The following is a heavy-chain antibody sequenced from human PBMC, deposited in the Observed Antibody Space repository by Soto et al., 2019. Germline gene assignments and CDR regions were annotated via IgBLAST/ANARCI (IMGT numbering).Heavy chain of an antibody. V-gene: IGHV2-5*01. CDR2: IYWNDDK. Sequence: QITLKETGPTLVKPTQTLTLTCTFSGFSLSTSGVGVGWIRQPPGKALEWLALIYWNDDKRYSPSLKSRLTITKDTSKNQVVLTMTNMDPVDTATYYCAHRLAAGTVDYWGQGTLVTVSS. CDR1: GFSLSTSGVG. J-gene: IGHJ4*02. D-gene: IGHD6-13*01. CDR3: AHRLAAGTVDY.